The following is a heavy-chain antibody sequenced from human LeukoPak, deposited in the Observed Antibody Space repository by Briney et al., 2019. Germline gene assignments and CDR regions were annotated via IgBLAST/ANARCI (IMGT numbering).Heavy chain of an antibody. CDR3: ARSSYSSSSSV. V-gene: IGHV3-11*03. J-gene: IGHJ3*01. CDR2: ISSSSSYT. Sequence: PGGSLRLSCAASGFTFSDYYMSWIRQAPGKGLEWVSYISSSSSYTNYADSVKGRFTISRDNAKNSLYLQINSLRAEDTAVYYCARSSYSSSSSVWGQGTMVTVSS. CDR1: GFTFSDYY. D-gene: IGHD6-6*01.